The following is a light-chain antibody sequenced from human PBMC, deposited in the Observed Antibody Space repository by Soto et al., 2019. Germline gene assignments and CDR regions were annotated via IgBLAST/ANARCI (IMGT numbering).Light chain of an antibody. CDR3: QQSYSMPWT. CDR1: QNINNY. CDR2: DAS. J-gene: IGKJ1*01. Sequence: DIQMTQSPSSLSASVGDRVTITCQASQNINNYLNWYQQKPGRAPKLLIYDASSLQSGVPSRFSGSGSGTDFTLTISSLQPEDSATYYCQQSYSMPWTFGQGTKVDVK. V-gene: IGKV1-39*01.